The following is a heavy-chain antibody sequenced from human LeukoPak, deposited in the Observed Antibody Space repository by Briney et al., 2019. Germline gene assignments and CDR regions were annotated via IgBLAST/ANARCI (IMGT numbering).Heavy chain of an antibody. J-gene: IGHJ4*02. CDR1: GFTFDDYA. CDR2: ISWNSGSI. D-gene: IGHD3-10*01. V-gene: IGHV3-9*01. CDR3: AKDNVVRGVV. Sequence: GGSLRLSCAASGFTFDDYAMHWVRQAPGKGLEWVSGISWNSGSIGYADSVKGRFTISRDNAKNSLYLQMNSLRAEDTALYYCAKDNVVRGVVWGQGTLATVSS.